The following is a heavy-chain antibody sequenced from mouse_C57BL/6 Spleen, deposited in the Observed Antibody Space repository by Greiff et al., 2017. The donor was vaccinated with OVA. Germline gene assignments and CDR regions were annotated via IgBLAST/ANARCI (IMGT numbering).Heavy chain of an antibody. V-gene: IGHV1-55*01. CDR3: TSSTVGGGY. CDR1: GYTFTSYW. J-gene: IGHJ2*01. D-gene: IGHD1-1*01. Sequence: VQLQQPGAELVKPGASGKRSCRASGYTFTSYWITGVKQRPGQGLEWIGDIYPGSGSTNYNEKFKSKATLTVDTSSSTAYMQLSSLTSEDSAVYYCTSSTVGGGYWGQGTTLTVSS. CDR2: IYPGSGST.